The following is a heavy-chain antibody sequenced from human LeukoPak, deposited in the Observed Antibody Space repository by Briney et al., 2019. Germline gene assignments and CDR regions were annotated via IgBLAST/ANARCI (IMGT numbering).Heavy chain of an antibody. CDR3: ARDGITCGGVIVYYFDY. CDR1: GFTSSSYA. D-gene: IGHD3-16*02. J-gene: IGHJ4*02. CDR2: ISYDGSNK. V-gene: IGHV3-30-3*01. Sequence: SGGSLRLYCAASGFTSSSYAMHWVRQAPGNGLEWVAVISYDGSNKYYADSVKGRFTISRDNSKNTLYLQMNSLRAEDTAVYYCARDGITCGGVIVYYFDYWGQGTLVTVSS.